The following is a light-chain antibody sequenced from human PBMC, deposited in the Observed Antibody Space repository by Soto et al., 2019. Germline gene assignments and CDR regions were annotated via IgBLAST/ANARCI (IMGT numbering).Light chain of an antibody. CDR1: SGSVSSGHY. V-gene: IGLV8-61*01. CDR2: STN. J-gene: IGLJ3*02. Sequence: QAVVTQEPPFSVSPGGTVTLTCGLSSGSVSSGHYPSWYQQTPGQAPRTLIYSTNTRSSGVPDRFSGSILGSKAALTIAGAQADDESDYYCVLYLGSGIWVFGGRTKLTVL. CDR3: VLYLGSGIWV.